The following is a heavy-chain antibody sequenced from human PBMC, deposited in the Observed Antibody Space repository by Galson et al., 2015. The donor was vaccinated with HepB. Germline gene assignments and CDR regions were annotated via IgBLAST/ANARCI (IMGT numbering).Heavy chain of an antibody. CDR2: IYPGDPHP. CDR1: GYTFTSHW. D-gene: IGHD3-3*01. Sequence: QSGAEVTKPGESLKLSRTGSGYTFTSHWIGWVRQMPGKGLEWMGIIYPGDPHPRYSPSFQGQVPIPVDRSISTAYLQWSSLKASDTAMYYCARHVSSFGCEFWNGYRYCWFDPWGQGTLVTGSS. CDR3: ARHVSSFGCEFWNGYRYCWFDP. V-gene: IGHV5-51*01. J-gene: IGHJ5*02.